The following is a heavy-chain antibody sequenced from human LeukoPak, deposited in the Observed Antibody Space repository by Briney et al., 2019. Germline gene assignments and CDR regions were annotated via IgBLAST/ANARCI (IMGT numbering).Heavy chain of an antibody. CDR1: GFTFSNAW. CDR2: IKSKTDGGTT. V-gene: IGHV3-15*01. J-gene: IGHJ4*02. D-gene: IGHD3-10*01. Sequence: GGSLRLSCAASGFTFSNAWMSWVRQAPGKGLERVGRIKSKTDGGTTDYAAPVKGRFTISRDGSKNTLYLQMNSLKTEDTAVYYCTTEAWFGESYYFDYWGQGTLVTVSS. CDR3: TTEAWFGESYYFDY.